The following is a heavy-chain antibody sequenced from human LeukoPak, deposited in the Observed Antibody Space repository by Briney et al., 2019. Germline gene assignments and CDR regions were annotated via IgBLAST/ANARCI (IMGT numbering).Heavy chain of an antibody. Sequence: GGSLRLSCTASGFSIRNYDMNWVRQSPGKGLEWVSTISQSGGTTYYADSVKGRFTISRDNSKNTLYLPINSLRVEDTAVYYCATKGDTVMVFRTWSRDVWGRGTLVTVSS. CDR2: ISQSGGTT. J-gene: IGHJ2*01. CDR3: ATKGDTVMVFRTWSRDV. D-gene: IGHD5-18*01. CDR1: GFSIRNYD. V-gene: IGHV3-23*01.